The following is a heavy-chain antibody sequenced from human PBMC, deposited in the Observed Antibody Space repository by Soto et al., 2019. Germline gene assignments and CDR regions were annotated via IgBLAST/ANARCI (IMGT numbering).Heavy chain of an antibody. CDR3: AKGQNSGTYRFYFDY. D-gene: IGHD1-26*01. Sequence: GALRLSCAASGITLSSYAMSWVRQAPGKGPEWVSGISASGGSTSYADSVKGRFTISRDNSKNTLYLQMNSLRADDTAVYHCAKGQNSGTYRFYFDYWGQGALVTVSS. CDR1: GITLSSYA. V-gene: IGHV3-23*01. CDR2: ISASGGST. J-gene: IGHJ4*02.